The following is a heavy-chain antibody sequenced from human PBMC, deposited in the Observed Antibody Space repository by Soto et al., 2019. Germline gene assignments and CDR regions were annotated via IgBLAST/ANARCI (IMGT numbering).Heavy chain of an antibody. D-gene: IGHD2-8*01. CDR3: ARDRPHTTIMVYADYYYYYGMDV. V-gene: IGHV1-46*01. CDR1: GYTFTSYY. CDR2: INPSGGST. Sequence: ASVKVSFKASGYTFTSYYMHWLRQAPGQGLEWMGIINPSGGSTSYAQKFQGRVTMTRDTSTSTVYMELSSLRSEDTAVYYCARDRPHTTIMVYADYYYYYGMDVWGQGTTVTVSS. J-gene: IGHJ6*02.